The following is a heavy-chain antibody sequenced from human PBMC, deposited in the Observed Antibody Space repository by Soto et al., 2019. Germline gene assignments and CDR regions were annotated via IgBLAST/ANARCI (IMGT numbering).Heavy chain of an antibody. CDR2: INPSGDST. J-gene: IGHJ4*02. Sequence: ASVKVSCKASGYTFTSYYMHWVRQAPGQGLEWMGIINPSGDSTSYAQKFQGRVTMTRDTSTSTVYMELSSLTSEDTAVYYCTRAPRGIIVAPDYWGQGTLVTVSS. V-gene: IGHV1-46*01. CDR1: GYTFTSYY. CDR3: TRAPRGIIVAPDY. D-gene: IGHD6-19*01.